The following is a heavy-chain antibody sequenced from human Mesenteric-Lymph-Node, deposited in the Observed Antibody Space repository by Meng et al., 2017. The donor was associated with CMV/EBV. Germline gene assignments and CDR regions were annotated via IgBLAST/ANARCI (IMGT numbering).Heavy chain of an antibody. CDR1: GGSFSGYY. D-gene: IGHD4-23*01. Sequence: VQLQQWGAGLLKPSEPLSLTGAVYGGSFSGYYWSWIRQPPGKGLEWIGEINHSGSTNYNPSLKSRVTISVDTSKNQFSLKLSSVTAADTAVYYCARHQRWLKSEGGFNYWGQGTLVTVSS. CDR3: ARHQRWLKSEGGFNY. CDR2: INHSGST. V-gene: IGHV4-34*01. J-gene: IGHJ4*02.